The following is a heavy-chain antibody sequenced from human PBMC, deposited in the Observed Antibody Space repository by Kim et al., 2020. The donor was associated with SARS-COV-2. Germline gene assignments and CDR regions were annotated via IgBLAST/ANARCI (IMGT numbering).Heavy chain of an antibody. Sequence: ADSVKGQFTISRDNSKNTLYLQMNSLRAEDTAVYYCAKDPDGWELGYFDYWGQGTLVTVSS. V-gene: IGHV3-23*01. CDR3: AKDPDGWELGYFDY. J-gene: IGHJ4*02. D-gene: IGHD1-26*01.